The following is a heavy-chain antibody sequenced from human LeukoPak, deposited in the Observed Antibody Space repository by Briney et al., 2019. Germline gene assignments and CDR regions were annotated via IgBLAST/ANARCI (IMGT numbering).Heavy chain of an antibody. CDR2: ISSSGSTI. D-gene: IGHD3-10*01. CDR3: ARDSSYYGSGSFSD. CDR1: GFTFSTYE. Sequence: GGSLRLSCAASGFTFSTYEMNWVRQAPGKGLEWVSYISSSGSTIYYADSVKGRFTISRDNAKNSLYLQMNSLRAEDTAVYYCARDSSYYGSGSFSDWGQGTLVTVSS. J-gene: IGHJ4*02. V-gene: IGHV3-48*03.